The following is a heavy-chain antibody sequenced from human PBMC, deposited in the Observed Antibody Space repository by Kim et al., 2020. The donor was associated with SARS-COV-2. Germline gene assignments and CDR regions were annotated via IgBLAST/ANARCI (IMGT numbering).Heavy chain of an antibody. CDR1: GFTFGAYA. Sequence: GGSLRLSCSASGFTFGAYAMGWVRQAPGKGLEWVSAIGGSGVITYYSDSVKGRFTISRDNVKNTVYLQMSGLRGGDTAVYYCAKDRLGIRGNRGCDSWGQGALVTVSS. CDR3: AKDRLGIRGNRGCDS. CDR2: IGGSGVIT. V-gene: IGHV3-23*01. D-gene: IGHD7-27*01. J-gene: IGHJ4*02.